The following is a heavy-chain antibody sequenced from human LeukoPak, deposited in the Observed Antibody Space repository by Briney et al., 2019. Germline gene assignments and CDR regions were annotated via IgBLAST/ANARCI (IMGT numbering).Heavy chain of an antibody. Sequence: ASVKVSCKASGYTFTSYGISWVRQAPGQGLEWMGWISAYNGNTNYAQKLQGRVTLTTDTSTSTAYMDLRSLRSDDTAVYYCARGPPYGSGSYYSGMDVWGQGTTVTVSS. CDR3: ARGPPYGSGSYYSGMDV. V-gene: IGHV1-18*01. CDR2: ISAYNGNT. CDR1: GYTFTSYG. J-gene: IGHJ6*02. D-gene: IGHD3-10*01.